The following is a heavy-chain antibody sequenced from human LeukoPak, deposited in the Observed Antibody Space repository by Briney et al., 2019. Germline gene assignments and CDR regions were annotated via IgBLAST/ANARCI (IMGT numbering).Heavy chain of an antibody. CDR1: GGSISSSSYY. CDR3: ARHAEAGTTSCPLDY. CDR2: INYSGST. D-gene: IGHD2-2*01. V-gene: IGHV4-39*01. J-gene: IGHJ4*02. Sequence: KPSETLSLTCTVSGGSISSSSYYWGWIRQPPGKGLEWIVSINYSGSTYHNPSLKSRVTISVDTSKNQFSLKVSSVTAADTAAYYCARHAEAGTTSCPLDYWGQGTLVTVSS.